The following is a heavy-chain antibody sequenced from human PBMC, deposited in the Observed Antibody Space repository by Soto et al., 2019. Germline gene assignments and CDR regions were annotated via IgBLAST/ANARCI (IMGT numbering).Heavy chain of an antibody. CDR1: GYTFTSYG. J-gene: IGHJ4*02. CDR3: ARASGYSSSSAGSHYFDY. CDR2: ISAYNGHT. D-gene: IGHD6-6*01. V-gene: IGHV1-18*01. Sequence: ASVNVSCKASGYTFTSYGISWVRQAPGQGLEWMGWISAYNGHTNYARKLPGRVTMTTDTSTSTAYMELRSLRSDDTAVYYCARASGYSSSSAGSHYFDYWGQGTLVTVSS.